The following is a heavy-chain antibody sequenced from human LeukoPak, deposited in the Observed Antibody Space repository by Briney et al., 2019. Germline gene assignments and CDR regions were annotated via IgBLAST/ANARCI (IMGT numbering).Heavy chain of an antibody. V-gene: IGHV4-59*01. J-gene: IGHJ4*02. CDR1: GGSISSYY. CDR2: IYYSGST. Sequence: SETLSLTCTVSGGSISSYYWSWIRQPPGKGLEWIGYIYYSGSTNYNPSLKSRVTIPVDTSKNQFSLKLSSVTAADTAVYYCARVSGATIAFDYWGQGTLVTVSS. D-gene: IGHD1-26*01. CDR3: ARVSGATIAFDY.